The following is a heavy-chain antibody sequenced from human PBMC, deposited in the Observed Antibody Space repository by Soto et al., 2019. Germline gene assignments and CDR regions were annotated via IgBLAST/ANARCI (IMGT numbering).Heavy chain of an antibody. V-gene: IGHV1-46*01. CDR1: GYTFTRYY. CDR2: INPSDGST. D-gene: IGHD1-26*01. CDR3: ARVALSGGGWLDP. J-gene: IGHJ5*02. Sequence: ASVKVSCKAPGYTFTRYYMHWVRQAPGQGLEWMGIINPSDGSTTYAQKFEGRVTVTRDTSTSTVYMQLTSLRSEDTAVYYCARVALSGGGWLDPWGQGTLVTVSS.